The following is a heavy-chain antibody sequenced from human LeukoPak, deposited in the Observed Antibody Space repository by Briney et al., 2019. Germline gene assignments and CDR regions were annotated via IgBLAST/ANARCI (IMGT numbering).Heavy chain of an antibody. V-gene: IGHV3-11*06. CDR3: ARDSTYGDYVYYYYGMDV. J-gene: IGHJ6*04. CDR1: GFTFSDYY. D-gene: IGHD4-17*01. Sequence: GGSLRLSCAASGFTFSDYYMSWIRQAPGKGLEWVSYISSSSSYTNYADSVKGRFTISRDNAKNSLYLQMGSLRAEDTAVYYCARDSTYGDYVYYYYGMDVWGKGTTVTVSS. CDR2: ISSSSSYT.